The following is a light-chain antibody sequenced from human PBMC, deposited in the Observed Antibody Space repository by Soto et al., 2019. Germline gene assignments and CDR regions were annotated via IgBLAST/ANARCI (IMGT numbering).Light chain of an antibody. CDR3: QQFSSYPLT. CDR1: QTVRNNY. Sequence: EFVLTQSPGTLSLSPGERATLSCRASQTVRNNYLAWYQQKPGQAHKLLIHDASSRATGIQDRFSGGGSGTDFILTIRRLEPEDFAVYYCQQFSSYPLTVGGGTKVDIK. J-gene: IGKJ4*01. CDR2: DAS. V-gene: IGKV3-20*01.